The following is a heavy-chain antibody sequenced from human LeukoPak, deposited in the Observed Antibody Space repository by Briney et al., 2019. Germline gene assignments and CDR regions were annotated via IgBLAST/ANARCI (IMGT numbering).Heavy chain of an antibody. D-gene: IGHD1-26*01. J-gene: IGHJ6*03. CDR1: GGSISSSSYY. CDR2: IYYSGST. V-gene: IGHV4-39*01. CDR3: ARLGSYWDYYYYMDV. Sequence: SETLSLTCTVSGGSISSSSYYWGWIRQPPGKGLEWIGSIYYSGSTYYNPSLKSRVTISVDTSKNQFSLKLSSVTAADTAVYYCARLGSYWDYYYYMDVWGKGTTVTVSS.